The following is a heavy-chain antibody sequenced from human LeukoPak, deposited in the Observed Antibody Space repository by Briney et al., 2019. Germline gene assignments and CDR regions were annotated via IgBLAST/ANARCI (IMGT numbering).Heavy chain of an antibody. CDR2: IKQDGSEK. Sequence: GGSLRLSCVASGFTFSSSWVSWVRQAPGKGLEWVANIKQDGSEKSYVESVRGRFTISRDNAKNSLYLQLNSLRAEDTALYYCARDNPPDYWGQGTLVTVSS. CDR1: GFTFSSSW. J-gene: IGHJ4*02. V-gene: IGHV3-7*03. CDR3: ARDNPPDY.